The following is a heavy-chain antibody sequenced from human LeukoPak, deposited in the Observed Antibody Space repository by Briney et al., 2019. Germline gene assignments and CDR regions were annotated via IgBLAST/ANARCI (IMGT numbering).Heavy chain of an antibody. CDR1: GFTFSSYA. CDR3: ARAYADSGDYEAY. CDR2: IGGSGSRR. V-gene: IGHV3-23*01. D-gene: IGHD4-17*01. Sequence: GGFLRLSCAASGFTFSSYAMSWVRQAPGKGLEWVSAIGGSGSRRYHADSVKGRFTISRDNSRNTLYLQMNSLRAEDTAVYYCARAYADSGDYEAYWGQGTLVTVSS. J-gene: IGHJ4*02.